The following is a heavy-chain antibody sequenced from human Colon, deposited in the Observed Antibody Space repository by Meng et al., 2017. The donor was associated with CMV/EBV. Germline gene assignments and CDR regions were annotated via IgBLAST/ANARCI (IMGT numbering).Heavy chain of an antibody. J-gene: IGHJ4*02. Sequence: QVVEPGGALVQPGGSLRLSCAASGFTVSSTHMSWVRQAPGKGLEWVSVIYSGGSTFYADSVKGRFTISRDNSKNTLYLQMNSLSAEDTAVYYCARGYSGTSSWGQGTLVTVSS. CDR2: IYSGGST. CDR1: GFTVSSTH. CDR3: ARGYSGTSS. D-gene: IGHD1-26*01. V-gene: IGHV3-66*01.